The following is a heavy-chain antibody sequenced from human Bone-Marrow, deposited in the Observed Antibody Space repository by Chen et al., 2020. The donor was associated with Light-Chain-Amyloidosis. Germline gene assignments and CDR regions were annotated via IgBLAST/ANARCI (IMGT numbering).Heavy chain of an antibody. J-gene: IGHJ6*03. D-gene: IGHD6-19*01. CDR3: ARDLEAVTSYNYYYYMDV. CDR1: GDSIRGNNYY. Sequence: QLQLQESGPGLVKPSETLSLTCTVSGDSIRGNNYYWGWIRQPPGEGLEWIGIINQSGRTNYNPSLKSRVTISADKSKNQFSLRLGSVTAADTAVYFCARDLEAVTSYNYYYYMDVWGKGTTVTVSS. CDR2: INQSGRT. V-gene: IGHV4-39*07.